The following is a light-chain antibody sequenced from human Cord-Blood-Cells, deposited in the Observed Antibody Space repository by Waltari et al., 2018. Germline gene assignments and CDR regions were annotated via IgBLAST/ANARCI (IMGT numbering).Light chain of an antibody. J-gene: IGLJ3*02. CDR3: CSYAGSSTWV. Sequence: QSALTQPASVSGSTGQSITISCTGTSRDVGSYNLVSWYQQHPGKAPKLMIYEGSKRPSGVSNRFSGSKSGNTASLTISGLQAEDEADYYCCSYAGSSTWVFGGGTKLTVL. V-gene: IGLV2-23*01. CDR1: SRDVGSYNL. CDR2: EGS.